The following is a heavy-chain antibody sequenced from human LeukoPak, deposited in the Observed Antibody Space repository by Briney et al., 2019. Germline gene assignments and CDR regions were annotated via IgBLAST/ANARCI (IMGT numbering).Heavy chain of an antibody. V-gene: IGHV4-59*01. CDR1: GGSISSYY. CDR3: ARGSSSHYYGMDV. D-gene: IGHD6-6*01. J-gene: IGHJ6*02. Sequence: ASETLSLTCTVSGGSISSYYWSWIRQPPGKGLEWIGYIYYSGSTNYNPSLKSRVTISLDTSKNHFSLRLNSVTSADTAVYYCARGSSSHYYGMDVWGQGTTVTVSS. CDR2: IYYSGST.